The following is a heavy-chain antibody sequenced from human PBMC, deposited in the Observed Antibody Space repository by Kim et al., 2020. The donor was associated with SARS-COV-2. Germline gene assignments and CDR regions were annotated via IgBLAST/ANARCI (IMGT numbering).Heavy chain of an antibody. V-gene: IGHV3-21*04. J-gene: IGHJ6*02. CDR1: GFTFSSYS. D-gene: IGHD3-10*01. Sequence: GGSLRLSCAASGFTFSSYSMNWVRQAPGKGLEWVSSISSSSSYIYYADSVKGRFTISRDNAKNSLYLQMNSLRAEETAVYYCARDRGDYYGSGSYLFYYYYGMDVWGQGTTVTVSS. CDR2: ISSSSSYI. CDR3: ARDRGDYYGSGSYLFYYYYGMDV.